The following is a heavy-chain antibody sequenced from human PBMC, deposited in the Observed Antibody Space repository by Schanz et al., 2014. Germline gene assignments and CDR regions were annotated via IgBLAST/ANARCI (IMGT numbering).Heavy chain of an antibody. CDR3: VRDTDYHFDY. CDR1: GFTFSSYG. Sequence: LVESGGGVVQPGRSLRLSCAASGFTFSSYGMHWVRQVPGKGLEWVSRTSNDGSFTTFADSVKGRFTISRDNAKNTLYLQMNSLRAEDTAVYYCVRDTDYHFDYWGQGTLVTVSS. V-gene: IGHV3-74*01. J-gene: IGHJ4*02. D-gene: IGHD4-17*01. CDR2: TSNDGSFT.